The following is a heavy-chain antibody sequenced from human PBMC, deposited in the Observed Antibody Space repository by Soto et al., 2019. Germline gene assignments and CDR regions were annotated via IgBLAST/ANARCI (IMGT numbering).Heavy chain of an antibody. V-gene: IGHV3-15*07. CDR2: IKSKANGATT. D-gene: IGHD7-27*01. CDR1: GFTFSGAW. Sequence: GGSLRLSCAASGFTFSGAWMHWLRQAPGKAMEWVGLIKSKANGATTHYAAPVQGRFTISRDDSKNTVYLQMSSLKTEDTAVYPCAADRPGDRSDWGFDYWGKGILVTVSS. J-gene: IGHJ4*02. CDR3: AADRPGDRSDWGFDY.